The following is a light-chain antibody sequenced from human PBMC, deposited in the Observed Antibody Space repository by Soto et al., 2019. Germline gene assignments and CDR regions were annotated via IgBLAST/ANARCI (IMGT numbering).Light chain of an antibody. CDR2: EVS. J-gene: IGLJ2*01. Sequence: LTHPASVSWSPGQSITISCTGTSSDVGVYKYVSWYQHHPGKAPKLMIYEVSNRPSGVSNRFSGSKSGNTASLTISGVQAEDEAHYYCTSYTSSSTLLFGGGTKVTVL. CDR1: SSDVGVYKY. CDR3: TSYTSSSTLL. V-gene: IGLV2-14*01.